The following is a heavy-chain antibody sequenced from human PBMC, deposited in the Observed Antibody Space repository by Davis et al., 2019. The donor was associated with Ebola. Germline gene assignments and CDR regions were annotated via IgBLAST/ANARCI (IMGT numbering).Heavy chain of an antibody. D-gene: IGHD3-22*01. CDR3: ARPTYYYDSSGYYWDAFDI. J-gene: IGHJ3*02. V-gene: IGHV5-51*01. CDR1: GYSFTNYW. Sequence: GESLKISCKGSGYSFTNYWLGWVRQMPGKGLEWMGIIYPGDSDTRYSPSFQGQVTISADKSISTAYLQWSSLKASDTAMYYCARPTYYYDSSGYYWDAFDIWGQGTMVTVSS. CDR2: IYPGDSDT.